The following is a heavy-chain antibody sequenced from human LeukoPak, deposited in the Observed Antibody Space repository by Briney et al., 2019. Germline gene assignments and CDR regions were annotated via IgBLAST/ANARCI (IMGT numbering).Heavy chain of an antibody. J-gene: IGHJ6*03. CDR3: ARLRVVVDAYYYYYYYMDV. D-gene: IGHD2-15*01. V-gene: IGHV3-7*01. Sequence: QPGGSLRLSCAASGFTFSSYWMSWVRQAPGKGLEWVANIKQDGSEKYYVDSVKGRFTISRDNAKNSLYLQMNSLRAEDTAVYYCARLRVVVDAYYYYYYYMDVWGKGTTVTVPS. CDR1: GFTFSSYW. CDR2: IKQDGSEK.